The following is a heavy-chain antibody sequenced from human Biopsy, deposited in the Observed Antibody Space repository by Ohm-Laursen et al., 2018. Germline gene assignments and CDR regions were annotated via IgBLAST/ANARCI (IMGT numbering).Heavy chain of an antibody. CDR2: MIPSSGKT. J-gene: IGHJ5*02. CDR3: ARGYSRRVSIFEASIYWFDT. Sequence: ASVKVSCKASGYSFSTYDVNWVRQARGQGLEWMGWMIPSSGKTGYAQRFQGRVTLTMNTSISTAYMELSGLRSEDTAIYFCARGYSRRVSIFEASIYWFDTWGQGTLVTVSS. V-gene: IGHV1-8*01. D-gene: IGHD6-6*01. CDR1: GYSFSTYD.